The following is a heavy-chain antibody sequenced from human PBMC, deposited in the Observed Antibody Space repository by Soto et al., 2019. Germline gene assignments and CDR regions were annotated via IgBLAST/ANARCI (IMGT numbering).Heavy chain of an antibody. CDR2: INPNSGNT. Sequence: QVQLVQSGAEVKKPGASVKVSCKASGYIFTNYDINWVRQATGQGLEYLGWINPNSGNTGYVQKFKGRVTMTRNTSRTTSYMELSRRRSEATAGYCGARGIKSGACSRWFDPWGQGTLVTVSS. CDR1: GYIFTNYD. D-gene: IGHD2-21*02. CDR3: ARGIKSGACSRWFDP. V-gene: IGHV1-8*01. J-gene: IGHJ5*02.